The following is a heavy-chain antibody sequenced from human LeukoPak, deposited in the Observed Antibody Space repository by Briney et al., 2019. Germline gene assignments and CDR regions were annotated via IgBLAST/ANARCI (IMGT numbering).Heavy chain of an antibody. J-gene: IGHJ5*02. CDR1: GYTFTGYY. V-gene: IGHV1-2*02. D-gene: IGHD2-2*01. CDR3: ARDQGGRYCSSTSCYADNWFDP. CDR2: INPNSGGT. Sequence: ASVKVSCKASGYTFTGYYMHWVRQAPGQGLEWMGWINPNSGGTNYAQKFQGRVTMTRDTSISTAYMELSRLRSDDTAVYYCARDQGGRYCSSTSCYADNWFDPWGQGTLVTVSS.